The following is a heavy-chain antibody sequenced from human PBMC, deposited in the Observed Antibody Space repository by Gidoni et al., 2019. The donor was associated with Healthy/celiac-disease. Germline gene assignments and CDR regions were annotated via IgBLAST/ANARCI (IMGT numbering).Heavy chain of an antibody. D-gene: IGHD6-6*01. V-gene: IGHV3-30*18. CDR1: GFTFRSYG. CDR3: AKDAQQLVSYYYYYMDV. Sequence: QVQLVESGGGVVQPGRSLRLSCAASGFTFRSYGMHGVRQAPGKGLEWVAVISYDGSNKYYADSVKGRFTISRDNSKNTLYLQMNSLRAEDTAVYYCAKDAQQLVSYYYYYMDVWGKGTTVTVSS. CDR2: ISYDGSNK. J-gene: IGHJ6*03.